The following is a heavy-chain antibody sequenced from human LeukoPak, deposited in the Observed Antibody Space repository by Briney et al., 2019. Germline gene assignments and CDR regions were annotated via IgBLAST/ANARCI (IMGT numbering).Heavy chain of an antibody. D-gene: IGHD2/OR15-2a*01. CDR2: INPNSGGT. J-gene: IGHJ6*03. CDR3: ARDGQLLTITTSYYYYYYMDV. V-gene: IGHV1-2*02. Sequence: ASVKVSCKASGYTFTGYYMHWVRQAPGQGLEWMGWINPNSGGTKYAQKFPDRVNMTRDTAISTAYMELSRLRSDDTAVYYCARDGQLLTITTSYYYYYYMDVWGKGTTVTVSS. CDR1: GYTFTGYY.